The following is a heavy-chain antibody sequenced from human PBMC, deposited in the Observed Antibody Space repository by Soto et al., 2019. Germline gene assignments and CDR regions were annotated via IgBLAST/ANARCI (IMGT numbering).Heavy chain of an antibody. V-gene: IGHV4-30-2*01. CDR1: GGSISSGCYS. D-gene: IGHD2-15*01. CDR2: IYHSGNT. J-gene: IGHJ3*01. Sequence: PXESLSLPCAVSGGSISSGCYSWTWIRQPPGKVLEWIGYIYHSGNTYYNPSLKSRVTISGDRSKNQFTLNLSSVTAADTAVYYCASTVAADAALEVWGQGTMVTV. CDR3: ASTVAADAALEV.